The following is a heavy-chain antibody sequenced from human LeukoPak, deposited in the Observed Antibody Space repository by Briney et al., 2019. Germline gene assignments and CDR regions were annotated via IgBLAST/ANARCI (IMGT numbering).Heavy chain of an antibody. CDR2: ISYSGST. V-gene: IGHV4-59*01. CDR1: GDSITNYY. CDR3: ARYSRGYNYYFDY. J-gene: IGHJ4*02. Sequence: PSETLSVTCTVSGDSITNYYWSWIRQPPGKGLECIGYISYSGSTNYNPSLKSRVTISVDTSNNQFSLKLSSVTAADTAVYYCARYSRGYNYYFDYWGQRTLVTVSS. D-gene: IGHD3-22*01.